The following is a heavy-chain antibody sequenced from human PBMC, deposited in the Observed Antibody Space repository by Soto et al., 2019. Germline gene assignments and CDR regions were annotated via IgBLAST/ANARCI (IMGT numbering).Heavy chain of an antibody. CDR3: AKGHYPRASAALPAF. D-gene: IGHD6-13*01. CDR2: ISGSGDAT. V-gene: IGHV3-23*01. Sequence: GGSLRLSCAASGFTFSTYAMNWVRQAPGKGLEWVSGISGSGDATYYTDSVKGRFTISRDNSKNTLYLHMKGLRAEDTAVYHCAKGHYPRASAALPAFWGPGTLVTVSS. J-gene: IGHJ4*02. CDR1: GFTFSTYA.